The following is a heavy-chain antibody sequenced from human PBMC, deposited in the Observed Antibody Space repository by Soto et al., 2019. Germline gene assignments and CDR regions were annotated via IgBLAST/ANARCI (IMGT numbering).Heavy chain of an antibody. Sequence: ASVKVSCKASGYTFTVYYMRWVRQAPGQGLEWMGWINPNSGGTNYAQKFQGWVTMTRDTSISTAYMELSRLRSDDTAVYYCARDGGSPNYYGSGSTGNDAFDIWGQGTMVTVSS. J-gene: IGHJ3*02. CDR2: INPNSGGT. CDR3: ARDGGSPNYYGSGSTGNDAFDI. V-gene: IGHV1-2*04. CDR1: GYTFTVYY. D-gene: IGHD3-10*01.